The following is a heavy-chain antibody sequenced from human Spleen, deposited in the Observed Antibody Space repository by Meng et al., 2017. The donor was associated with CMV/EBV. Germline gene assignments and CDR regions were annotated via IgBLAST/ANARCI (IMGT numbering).Heavy chain of an antibody. CDR2: IDPSSGGT. J-gene: IGHJ4*02. V-gene: IGHV1-2*02. CDR1: GYIFTDYF. CDR3: ARAQGYFDY. Sequence: ASVKVSCKASGYIFTDYFIHWVRQAPGQGLEWMGWIDPSSGGTNYAQKLQGRVTMTTDTSTSTAYMELRSLRSDDTAVYYCARAQGYFDYWGQGTLVTVSS.